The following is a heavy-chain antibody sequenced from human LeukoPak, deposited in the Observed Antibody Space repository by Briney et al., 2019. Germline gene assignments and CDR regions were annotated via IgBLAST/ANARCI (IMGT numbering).Heavy chain of an antibody. D-gene: IGHD6-13*01. CDR2: INPSGGST. J-gene: IGHJ3*02. V-gene: IGHV1-46*01. CDR3: GRPLGYSSSYDAFDI. CDR1: GYTFTNYY. Sequence: ASVKVSCKASGYTFTNYYMHWVRQAPGQGLEWMGIINPSGGSTSYAQKFQGRVTMTRDTSTSTVYMELSSLRSEDTAVYYCGRPLGYSSSYDAFDIWGQGTMVTVSS.